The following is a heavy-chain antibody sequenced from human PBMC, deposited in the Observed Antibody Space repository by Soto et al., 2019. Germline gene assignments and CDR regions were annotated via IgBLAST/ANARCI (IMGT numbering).Heavy chain of an antibody. CDR1: GYTFTSYG. V-gene: IGHV1-18*01. CDR2: ISAYNGNT. CDR3: ARDGYCSSTSCYWFGRWFDP. Sequence: GASVKVSCKASGYTFTSYGISWVRQAPGQGLEWMGWISAYNGNTNYAQKLQGRVTMTTDTSTSTAYMELRSLRSDDTAVYYCARDGYCSSTSCYWFGRWFDPWGQGTLVTVSS. J-gene: IGHJ5*02. D-gene: IGHD2-2*03.